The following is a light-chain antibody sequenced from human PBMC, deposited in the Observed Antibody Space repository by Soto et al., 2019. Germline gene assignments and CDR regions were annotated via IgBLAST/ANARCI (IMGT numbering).Light chain of an antibody. CDR2: KVS. V-gene: IGKV2-30*02. Sequence: DVVMTQSPLSLPVTLGQPASISCRSNQSLVHSDGIAYFSWFQQRPGRSPRRLIYKVSNRDSGVPARFSGSGSGTDFALNISRVEAEYVGVYYCMQGTHWPITFGQGTRLEIK. CDR1: QSLVHSDGIAY. CDR3: MQGTHWPIT. J-gene: IGKJ5*01.